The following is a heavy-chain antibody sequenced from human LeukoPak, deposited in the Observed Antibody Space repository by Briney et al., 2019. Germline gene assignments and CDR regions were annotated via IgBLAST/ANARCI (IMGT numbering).Heavy chain of an antibody. CDR1: GFTFSSYA. Sequence: GGSLRLSCAASGFTFSSYAMTWVRQAPEKGLEWVSTISSSGGGTYYADSVKGRFTISRDNSKNTLYLQLSSLRAEDTAVYYCAKSNIVAMSDYWGQGTLVTVSS. CDR3: AKSNIVAMSDY. J-gene: IGHJ4*02. CDR2: ISSSGGGT. D-gene: IGHD5-12*01. V-gene: IGHV3-23*01.